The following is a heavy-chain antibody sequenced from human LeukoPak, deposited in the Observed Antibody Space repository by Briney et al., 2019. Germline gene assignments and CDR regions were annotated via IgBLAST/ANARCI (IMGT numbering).Heavy chain of an antibody. CDR3: PYSGGSSGEFDY. D-gene: IGHD1-26*01. J-gene: IGHJ4*02. CDR2: IGTAGDP. V-gene: IGHV3-13*05. CDR1: GFTFSSYD. Sequence: QPGGSLRLSCGASGFTFSSYDMHGVRQATGKGLEWVSAIGTAGDPYYPGSVKGRFTISRENAKNSLYLQMTSLRAGDTAVYYCPYSGGSSGEFDYWGQGTLVTVSS.